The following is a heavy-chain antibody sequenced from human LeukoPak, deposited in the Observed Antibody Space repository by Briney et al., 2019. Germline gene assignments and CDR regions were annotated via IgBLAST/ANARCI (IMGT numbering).Heavy chain of an antibody. V-gene: IGHV3-23*01. CDR3: ARELDSSGYFDY. D-gene: IGHD3-22*01. J-gene: IGHJ4*02. Sequence: GGSLRLSCAASGFTFSNYDMSWVRQAPGKGLEWVSGISGSGGSTYHADSVKGRFTISRDNSKNTLYLQMNSLRAEDTAVYYCARELDSSGYFDYWGQGTLVTVSS. CDR1: GFTFSNYD. CDR2: ISGSGGST.